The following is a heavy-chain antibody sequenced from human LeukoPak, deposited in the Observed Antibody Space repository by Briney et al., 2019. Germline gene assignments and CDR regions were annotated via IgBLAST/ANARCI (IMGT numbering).Heavy chain of an antibody. CDR3: ARDSSGWIPREYYYMDV. J-gene: IGHJ6*03. CDR2: ISSSGSTI. D-gene: IGHD6-19*01. Sequence: GGSLRLSCAASGFTFSSYEMNWVRQAPGKGLEWVSYISSSGSTIYYADSVKGRFTISRDNAKNSLYLQMNSLRAEDTAVYYCARDSSGWIPREYYYMDVWGKGTTVTISS. V-gene: IGHV3-48*03. CDR1: GFTFSSYE.